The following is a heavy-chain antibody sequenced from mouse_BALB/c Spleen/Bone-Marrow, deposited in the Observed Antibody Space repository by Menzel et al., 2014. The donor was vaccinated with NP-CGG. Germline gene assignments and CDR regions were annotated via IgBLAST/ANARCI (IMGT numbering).Heavy chain of an antibody. J-gene: IGHJ1*01. CDR2: ISDGGSYT. Sequence: EVQVVESGGGLVKPGGSLKLSCAASGFTFSDYYMYWVRQTPEKRLEWVATISDGGSYTYYPDSVKGRFTISRDNAKNNLYLQMGSLKSEDTAMYYCARVVTTATLYWYFDVWGAGTTVTVSS. D-gene: IGHD1-2*01. CDR3: ARVVTTATLYWYFDV. CDR1: GFTFSDYY. V-gene: IGHV5-4*02.